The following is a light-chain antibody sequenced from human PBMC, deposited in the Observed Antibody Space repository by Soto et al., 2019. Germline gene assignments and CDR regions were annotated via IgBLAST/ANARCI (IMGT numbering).Light chain of an antibody. CDR1: SSNIGNKY. Sequence: QSVLTQPPSASGTPGQRVTISCSGSSSNIGNKYVDWYQQVPGTAPKLLIYGNNQRPSGVPDRFSDSKSGTSASLAISGLRSEDEADYYCAAWDARLSVVFGGGTKVTVL. CDR3: AAWDARLSVV. CDR2: GNN. V-gene: IGLV1-47*01. J-gene: IGLJ2*01.